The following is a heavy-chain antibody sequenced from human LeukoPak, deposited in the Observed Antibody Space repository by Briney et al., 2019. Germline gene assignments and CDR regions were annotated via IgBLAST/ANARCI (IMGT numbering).Heavy chain of an antibody. J-gene: IGHJ4*02. CDR1: GFTFSTFG. CDR2: TSYDGSHT. Sequence: PGGSLRLSCAASGFTFSTFGMNWVRQAPGKGLEWVAVTSYDGSHTYYADSVKGRFIISRDNAKNTLYLQMNGLRVEDTAVYYCTTMEWAHWGQGSLVTVSS. D-gene: IGHD5-18*01. V-gene: IGHV3-30*03. CDR3: TTMEWAH.